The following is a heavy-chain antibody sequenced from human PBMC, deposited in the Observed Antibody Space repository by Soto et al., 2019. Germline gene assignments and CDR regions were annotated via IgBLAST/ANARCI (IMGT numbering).Heavy chain of an antibody. D-gene: IGHD6-13*01. CDR2: RENDGSNE. CDR3: AKSIVGSSWYAPEY. V-gene: IGHV3-30*18. Sequence: QVQLVESGGGVVQPGRSLRLSCAASGFSFSSYGMHWVSQAPGEGRERVAVRENDGSNEYYADSGKVRFTISRDNSTTTMYLQGDSLTPEDTAVYNCAKSIVGSSWYAPEYWGQGTLVTVSS. CDR1: GFSFSSYG. J-gene: IGHJ4*02.